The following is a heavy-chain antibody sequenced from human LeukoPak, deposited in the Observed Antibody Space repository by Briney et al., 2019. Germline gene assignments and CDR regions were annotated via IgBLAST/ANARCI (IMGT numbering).Heavy chain of an antibody. CDR1: GYSISSGYY. V-gene: IGHV4-38-2*02. Sequence: SETLSLTCAVSGYSISSGYYWGWIRQPPGKGLEWIGSIYHSGSTYYNPSLKSRVTISVDTSKNQFSLKLSSVTAADTAVYYCARDIGRYDFWSGYSPDVWGKGTTVTVSS. D-gene: IGHD3-3*01. J-gene: IGHJ6*04. CDR3: ARDIGRYDFWSGYSPDV. CDR2: IYHSGST.